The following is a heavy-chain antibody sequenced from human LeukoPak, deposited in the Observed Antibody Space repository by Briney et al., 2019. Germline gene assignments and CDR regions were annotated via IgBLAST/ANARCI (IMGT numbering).Heavy chain of an antibody. J-gene: IGHJ6*03. Sequence: SETLSLTCAVYGGSFSGYYWSWIRQPAGKGLEWIGRIYTRGNTNYNPSLKSRVTISIDTSKNQFSLKLSSVTAADTAVYYCARDFPDPYGSGSYYYYMDVWGKGTTVTISS. D-gene: IGHD3-10*01. CDR1: GGSFSGYY. CDR2: IYTRGNT. CDR3: ARDFPDPYGSGSYYYYMDV. V-gene: IGHV4-59*10.